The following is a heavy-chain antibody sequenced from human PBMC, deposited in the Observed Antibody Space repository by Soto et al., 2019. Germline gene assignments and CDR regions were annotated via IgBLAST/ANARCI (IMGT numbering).Heavy chain of an antibody. CDR3: ARGRPDLITIFGVVIICPFDY. Sequence: SETLSLTCTVSGGSISSYYWSWIRQPPGKGLEWIGYIYYSGSTNYNPSLKSRVTMSVDTSKNQFSLKLSSVTAADTAVYYCARGRPDLITIFGVVIICPFDYWGQGTLVT. V-gene: IGHV4-59*01. CDR2: IYYSGST. CDR1: GGSISSYY. J-gene: IGHJ4*02. D-gene: IGHD3-3*01.